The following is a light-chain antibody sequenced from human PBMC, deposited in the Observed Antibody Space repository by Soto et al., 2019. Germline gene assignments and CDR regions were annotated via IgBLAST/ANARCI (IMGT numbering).Light chain of an antibody. CDR3: GAWDVSLKGFV. CDR1: SSNIGINT. CDR2: DNH. J-gene: IGLJ1*01. V-gene: IGLV1-44*01. Sequence: QSVLTQPPSASGTPGQRVTFSCSGSSSNIGINTVNWYQQLPGTAPQLLISDNHRRPSGVPDRFSGSKSGTSASLAISGLQSEDEATYFCGAWDVSLKGFVFGTGTKVTVL.